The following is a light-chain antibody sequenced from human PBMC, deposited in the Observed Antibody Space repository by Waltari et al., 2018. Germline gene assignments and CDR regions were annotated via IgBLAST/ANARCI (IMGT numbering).Light chain of an antibody. V-gene: IGLV2-23*01. J-gene: IGLJ2*01. CDR3: CAYAASSTFVV. Sequence: QSDLTQPASVSGSPGQSITISCIGTSSDLEHYNLVSWFQQHPGKAPTLLIFEASERPSGVSIRFSGSKSGNTASLTISGLQAEDEANYYCCAYAASSTFVVFGGGTKLTVL. CDR2: EAS. CDR1: SSDLEHYNL.